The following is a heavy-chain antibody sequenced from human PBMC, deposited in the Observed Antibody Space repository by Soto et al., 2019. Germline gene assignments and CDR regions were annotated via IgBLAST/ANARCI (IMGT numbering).Heavy chain of an antibody. CDR1: GFTFSSYS. D-gene: IGHD2-15*01. CDR3: AKGYCSGGSCYAKDDGYYYYYMDV. Sequence: GGSLRLSCAASGFTFSSYSMNWVRQAPGKGLEWVSYISSSSSTIYYADSVKGRFTISRDNAKNSLYLQMNSLRAEDTAVYYCAKGYCSGGSCYAKDDGYYYYYMDVWGKGTTVTVSS. J-gene: IGHJ6*03. CDR2: ISSSSSTI. V-gene: IGHV3-48*01.